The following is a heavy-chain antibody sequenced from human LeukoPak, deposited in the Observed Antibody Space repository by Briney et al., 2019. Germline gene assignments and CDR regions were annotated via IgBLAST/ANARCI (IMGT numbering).Heavy chain of an antibody. CDR2: IWYDGSHD. CDR3: AKEGDYCSSSGCHKRGIDY. CDR1: GFTFSHYA. J-gene: IGHJ4*02. V-gene: IGHV3-33*06. Sequence: GTSLRLFCAASGFTFSHYAMHWVRQAPGKGLEWVAVIWYDGSHDTYTDSVKGRFTVSRDNFKNVLHLQVNSLRVEDTAVYYCAKEGDYCSSSGCHKRGIDYWGQGTLVTVSS. D-gene: IGHD2-2*01.